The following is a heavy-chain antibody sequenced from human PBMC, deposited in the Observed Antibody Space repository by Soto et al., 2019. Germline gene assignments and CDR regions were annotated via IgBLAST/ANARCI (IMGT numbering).Heavy chain of an antibody. Sequence: ASVKVPCKASGYTFTSYAMHWGRQAPGQRLEWMGWINAGNGNTKYSQKFQGRVTITRDTSASTAYMELSSLRSEDTAVYYCARDPRQYCSSTSCFNWFDPWGQGTLVTVSS. D-gene: IGHD2-2*01. CDR3: ARDPRQYCSSTSCFNWFDP. CDR2: INAGNGNT. V-gene: IGHV1-3*01. J-gene: IGHJ5*02. CDR1: GYTFTSYA.